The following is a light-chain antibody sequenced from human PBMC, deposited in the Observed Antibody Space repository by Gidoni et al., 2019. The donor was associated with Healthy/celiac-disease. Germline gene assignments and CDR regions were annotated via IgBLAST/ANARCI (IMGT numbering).Light chain of an antibody. Sequence: EIVMTQSPATLSVSPGERATLSCRASQSVSSNLAWYQQKPGQAPRLPIYGASTRATGIPARFSGSGSGTEFTLTISSLQSEDFAVYYCQQYNNWPPPLYTFGQGTKLEIK. CDR1: QSVSSN. CDR2: GAS. CDR3: QQYNNWPPPLYT. J-gene: IGKJ2*01. V-gene: IGKV3-15*01.